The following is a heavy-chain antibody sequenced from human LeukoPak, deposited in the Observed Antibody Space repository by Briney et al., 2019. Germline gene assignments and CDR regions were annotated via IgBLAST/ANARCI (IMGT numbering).Heavy chain of an antibody. CDR1: GFTFGDYA. CDR3: TRDGSGSYGRYYFDY. J-gene: IGHJ4*02. Sequence: PEGSLRLSCTASGFTFGDYAMSWVRRAPGKGLEWVGLIRSKAYGGTTEYAASVKGRFTISRDDSKTIAYLQMNSLKTEDTAVYYCTRDGSGSYGRYYFDYWGQGTLVTVSS. D-gene: IGHD1-26*01. CDR2: IRSKAYGGTT. V-gene: IGHV3-49*04.